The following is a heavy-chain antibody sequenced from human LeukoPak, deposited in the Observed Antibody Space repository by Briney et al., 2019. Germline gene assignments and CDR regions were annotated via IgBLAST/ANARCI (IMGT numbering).Heavy chain of an antibody. J-gene: IGHJ4*02. CDR2: INPSGDST. D-gene: IGHD3-22*01. V-gene: IGHV1-46*01. Sequence: ASVKVSCKASGYTFTNYYMHWVRQAPGQGLEWMGIINPSGDSTNYAQKFQGRVTMTRDTSTSTVYMELSSLRSEDTAVYYCARDADDSSGYSNFDYWGQGTLVTGSS. CDR1: GYTFTNYY. CDR3: ARDADDSSGYSNFDY.